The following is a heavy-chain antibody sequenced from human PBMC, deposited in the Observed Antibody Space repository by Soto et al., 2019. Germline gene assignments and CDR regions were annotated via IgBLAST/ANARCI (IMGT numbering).Heavy chain of an antibody. V-gene: IGHV1-46*01. CDR1: GYTFTSYY. J-gene: IGHJ6*02. CDR2: INPSGGST. D-gene: IGHD1-26*01. Sequence: QVQLVQSGAEVKKPGASVKVSCKASGYTFTSYYMHWVRQAPGQGLEWMGLINPSGGSTSYAQKFQGRVTMTRDTSTSTVYMELSSLRSEDTAVYYCARDWPGSIGVYYYGLDVLGQGTTVTVSS. CDR3: ARDWPGSIGVYYYGLDV.